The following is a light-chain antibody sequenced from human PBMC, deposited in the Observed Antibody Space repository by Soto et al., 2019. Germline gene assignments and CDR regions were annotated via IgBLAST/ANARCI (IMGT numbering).Light chain of an antibody. J-gene: IGKJ4*01. CDR2: DAS. CDR3: QQYGSLPLS. CDR1: HSVNSH. V-gene: IGKV3-11*01. Sequence: EVVLTQSPATLSLSPGERATLSFSASHSVNSHLGWYQQQPGQPPRLLIYDASNRASGIPARFSGSGSGTDFTLNINRLEPEDFAVYYCQQYGSLPLSFGGGTKVDIK.